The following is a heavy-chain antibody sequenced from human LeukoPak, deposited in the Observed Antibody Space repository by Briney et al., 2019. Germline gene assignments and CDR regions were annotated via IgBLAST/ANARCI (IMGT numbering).Heavy chain of an antibody. CDR3: ARGPGAFDI. Sequence: GGSLRLSCVASGFMFSSYWMNWVRQAPGKGLVWVSRINSDGSSTSYADSVRGRFTISRDNAKNTLFLQMNSLRAEDTAVYYCARGPGAFDIWGQGTMVTVSS. CDR2: INSDGSST. D-gene: IGHD2-2*01. CDR1: GFMFSSYW. J-gene: IGHJ3*02. V-gene: IGHV3-74*01.